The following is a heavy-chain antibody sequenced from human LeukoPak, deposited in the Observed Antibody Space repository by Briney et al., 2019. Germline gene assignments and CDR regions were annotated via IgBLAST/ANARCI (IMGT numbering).Heavy chain of an antibody. CDR1: GFTFSAYW. Sequence: GGSLRLSCAASGFTFSAYWMSWVRQAPGKGLEWVSVIYSGGSTYYADSVKGRFTISRDNSKNTLYLQMNSPRAEDTAVYYCARGGGSGSYYLDYWGQGTLVTVSS. D-gene: IGHD3-10*01. CDR2: IYSGGST. V-gene: IGHV3-66*02. CDR3: ARGGGSGSYYLDY. J-gene: IGHJ4*02.